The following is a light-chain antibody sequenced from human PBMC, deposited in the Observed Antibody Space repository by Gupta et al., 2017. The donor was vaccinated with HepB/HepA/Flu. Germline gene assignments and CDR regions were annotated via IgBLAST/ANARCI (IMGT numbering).Light chain of an antibody. CDR1: QSVLHSSNDKNY. Sequence: DIVMTQSPDSLAVSLGERATIHCKSSQSVLHSSNDKNYLTWYQQKPGQPPKLLIYWASTREFGVPDRFSGSGSGTEFTLTINSLQAEDVAVYYCQQYYSSPLTFGGGTKVEIK. CDR3: QQYYSSPLT. V-gene: IGKV4-1*01. J-gene: IGKJ4*01. CDR2: WAS.